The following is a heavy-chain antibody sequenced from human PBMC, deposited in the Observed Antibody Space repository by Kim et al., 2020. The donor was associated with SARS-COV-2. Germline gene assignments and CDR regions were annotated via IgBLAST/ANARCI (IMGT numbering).Heavy chain of an antibody. D-gene: IGHD3-3*01. Sequence: YADSVKGRLTISRDKSKDTLYLQMNSLRAEDTAVYYCAYTICGVVNPFDYWGQGTLVTVSS. CDR3: AYTICGVVNPFDY. V-gene: IGHV3-23*01. J-gene: IGHJ4*02.